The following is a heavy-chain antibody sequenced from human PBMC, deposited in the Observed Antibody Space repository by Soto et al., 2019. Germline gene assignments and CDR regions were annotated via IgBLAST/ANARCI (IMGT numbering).Heavy chain of an antibody. CDR1: GYTFTSYD. D-gene: IGHD6-13*01. CDR2: MNPNSGNT. J-gene: IGHJ6*02. V-gene: IGHV1-8*01. Sequence: ASVKVSCKASGYTFTSYDTNWVRQATGQGLEWMGWMNPNSGNTGYAQKFQGRVTMTRNTSISTAYMELSSLRSEDTAVYYCARGWGYSSSWYESLGYYYGMDVWGQGTTVTVSS. CDR3: ARGWGYSSSWYESLGYYYGMDV.